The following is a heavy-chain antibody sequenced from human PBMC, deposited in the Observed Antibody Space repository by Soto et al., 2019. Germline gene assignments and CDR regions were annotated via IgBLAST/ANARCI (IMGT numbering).Heavy chain of an antibody. V-gene: IGHV4-4*02. D-gene: IGHD3-10*01. CDR3: ARGGSWRPGDY. CDR1: GDSISSSDW. J-gene: IGHJ4*02. Sequence: QVQLQESGPGLVKPSGTLSLTCAVSGDSISSSDWWSWVRQPPGKGLQWIGEIYHSGATYCNPSLKRRVTMSINKSKNHFSLHLTSVTAADTAVYYCARGGSWRPGDYWGLGTLVTVSS. CDR2: IYHSGAT.